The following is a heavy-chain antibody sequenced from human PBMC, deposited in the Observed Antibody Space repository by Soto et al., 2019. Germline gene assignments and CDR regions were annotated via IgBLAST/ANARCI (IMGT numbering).Heavy chain of an antibody. Sequence: GSLRLSCAASGFTFSSYAMHWVRQAPGKGLEWVAVISYDGSNKYYADSVKGRFTISRDNSENTLYLQMNSLRAEDTAVYYCARDRWDYVWGSYRTFDPWGQGTLVTVSS. V-gene: IGHV3-30-3*01. CDR1: GFTFSSYA. D-gene: IGHD3-16*02. CDR2: ISYDGSNK. J-gene: IGHJ5*02. CDR3: ARDRWDYVWGSYRTFDP.